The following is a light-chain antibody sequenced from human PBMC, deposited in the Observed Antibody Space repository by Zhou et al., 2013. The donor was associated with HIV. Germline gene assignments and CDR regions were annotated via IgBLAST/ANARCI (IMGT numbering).Light chain of an antibody. V-gene: IGKV1-17*01. CDR3: LQHNSFPWT. CDR2: AAS. CDR1: ESIGQW. J-gene: IGKJ1*01. Sequence: DILLTQSPLALSVYIGDRVTITCRANESIGQWLAWYQQKPGKAPKRLIYAASSLQSGVPSRFSGSGSGTEFTLTINSLQPEDFAIYYCLQHNSFPWTFGQGTKVDIK.